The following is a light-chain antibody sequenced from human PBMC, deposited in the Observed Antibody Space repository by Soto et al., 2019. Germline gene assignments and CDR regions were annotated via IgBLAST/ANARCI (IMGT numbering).Light chain of an antibody. CDR3: AAWDGSRNNVL. J-gene: IGLJ2*01. CDR2: GNN. V-gene: IGLV1-44*01. Sequence: QSVLTQPPSASGTPGQRVTISCSGNGSSIGTNTVNWYRQLPGTAPKLLIYGNNHRPSCVPDRFSGSKSGTSASLAISGLQSEDEADYYCAAWDGSRNNVLFGGGTQLTVL. CDR1: GSSIGTNT.